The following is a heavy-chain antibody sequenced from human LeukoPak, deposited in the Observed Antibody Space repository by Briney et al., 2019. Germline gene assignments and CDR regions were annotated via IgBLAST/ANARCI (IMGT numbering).Heavy chain of an antibody. Sequence: ASVKVSCKASGYTFTSYAMHWVRQAPGQRLEWMGWINAGNGNTKYSQKFQGRVTITRDTSASTAYMELSSLRSEDTAVYYCARESCSGGSCYSVWFDPWGQGTLFTVSS. V-gene: IGHV1-3*01. D-gene: IGHD2-15*01. J-gene: IGHJ5*02. CDR3: ARESCSGGSCYSVWFDP. CDR1: GYTFTSYA. CDR2: INAGNGNT.